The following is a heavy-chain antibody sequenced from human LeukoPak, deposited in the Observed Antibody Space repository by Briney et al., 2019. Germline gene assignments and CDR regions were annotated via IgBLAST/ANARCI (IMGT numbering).Heavy chain of an antibody. CDR2: IYYSGST. V-gene: IGHV4-39*07. J-gene: IGHJ4*02. CDR1: GGSISSSSYY. Sequence: PLETLSLTCTVSGGSISSSSYYWGWIRQPPGKGLEWIGSIYYSGSTYYNPSLKSRVTISVDTSKNQFSLKLSSVTAADTAVYYCAREGGGWSYWGQGTLVTVSS. CDR3: AREGGGWSY. D-gene: IGHD6-19*01.